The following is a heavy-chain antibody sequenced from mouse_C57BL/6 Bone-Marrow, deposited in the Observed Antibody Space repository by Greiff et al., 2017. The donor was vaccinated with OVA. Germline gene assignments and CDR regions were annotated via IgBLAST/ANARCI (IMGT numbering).Heavy chain of an antibody. CDR2: IDPSDSYT. Sequence: QVQLQQPGAELVRPGTSVKLSCKASGYTFTSYWMHWVKQRPGQGLEWIGVIDPSDSYTNYNQKFKGKATLTVDTSSSIAYMQLSSLTSEDSAVYYCASRGGYYYGSSPYYWGQGTTLTVSA. J-gene: IGHJ2*01. V-gene: IGHV1-59*01. D-gene: IGHD1-1*01. CDR1: GYTFTSYW. CDR3: ASRGGYYYGSSPYY.